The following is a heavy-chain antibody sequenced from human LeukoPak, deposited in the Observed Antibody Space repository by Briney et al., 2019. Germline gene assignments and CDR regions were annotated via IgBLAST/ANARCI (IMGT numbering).Heavy chain of an antibody. J-gene: IGHJ6*02. V-gene: IGHV1-8*01. CDR1: GYTFTSYD. CDR2: MNPNSGNT. D-gene: IGHD2-21*01. Sequence: GASVKASCKASGYTFTSYDINWVRQATGQGLEWMGWMNPNSGNTGYAQKFQGRVTMTRNTSISTAYMELSSLRSEDTAVYYCARGGVVVSYYYYGMDVWGQGTTVTVSS. CDR3: ARGGVVVSYYYYGMDV.